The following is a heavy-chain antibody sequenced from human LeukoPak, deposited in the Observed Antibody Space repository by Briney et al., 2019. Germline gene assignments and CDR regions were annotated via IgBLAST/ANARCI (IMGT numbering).Heavy chain of an antibody. CDR1: GYTFTGYY. CDR3: ARGEIVVVPAAHTGDY. Sequence: ASVKVSCKASGYTFTGYYMHWVRQAPGQGLEWMGWINPNSGGTNYAQKFQGRVTMTRDTSISTAYMELSRLRSDDTAVYHCARGEIVVVPAAHTGDYWGQGTLVTVSS. CDR2: INPNSGGT. J-gene: IGHJ4*02. D-gene: IGHD2-2*01. V-gene: IGHV1-2*02.